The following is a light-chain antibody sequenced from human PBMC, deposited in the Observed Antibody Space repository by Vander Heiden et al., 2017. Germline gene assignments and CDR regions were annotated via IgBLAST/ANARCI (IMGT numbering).Light chain of an antibody. Sequence: DIHMTQSPSPLSASIGGRVTITRLASQSIKRWLAWYQQKPGKAPKLLIYKASSLECGVPARFSGSGSGTEFTLTISSLQPDDVATYYCQQYYSYPRTFGQGTRVEMK. V-gene: IGKV1-5*03. CDR3: QQYYSYPRT. CDR1: QSIKRW. J-gene: IGKJ1*01. CDR2: KAS.